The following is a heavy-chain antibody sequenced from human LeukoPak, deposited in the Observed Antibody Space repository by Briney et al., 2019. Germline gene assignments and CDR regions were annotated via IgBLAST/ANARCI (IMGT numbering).Heavy chain of an antibody. CDR1: GFTFSSYS. D-gene: IGHD4-17*01. J-gene: IGHJ3*02. CDR2: ISSSSSYI. V-gene: IGHV3-21*01. Sequence: GGSLRLSCAASGFTFSSYSMNWVRQAPGKGLEWVSSISSSSSYIYYADSVKGRFTISRDNAKNSLYLQMNSLRAEDTAVYYCVRDANDYGDYDAFDIWGQGTMVTVSS. CDR3: VRDANDYGDYDAFDI.